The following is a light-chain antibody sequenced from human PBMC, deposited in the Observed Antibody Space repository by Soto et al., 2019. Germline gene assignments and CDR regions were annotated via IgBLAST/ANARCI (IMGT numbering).Light chain of an antibody. V-gene: IGKV1-17*01. CDR1: QGIRNN. CDR3: LQHDSYPRT. J-gene: IGKJ1*01. CDR2: GAS. Sequence: DIRMTQSPSSLFASVGDRVTITCRASQGIRNNLGWYQQRPGEAPKRLIYGASSLQRGVPSRFSGSGSGTEFTLTISSLRPEDSATYYCLQHDSYPRTFGQGTKLEIK.